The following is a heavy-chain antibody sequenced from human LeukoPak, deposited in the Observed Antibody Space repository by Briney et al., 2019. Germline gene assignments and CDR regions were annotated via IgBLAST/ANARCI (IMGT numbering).Heavy chain of an antibody. J-gene: IGHJ1*01. CDR1: DDSISDYY. V-gene: IGHV4-59*01. CDR3: ARGGGIHAWNLQH. D-gene: IGHD1-1*01. CDR2: TRYGGTT. Sequence: SETLSLTCSASDDSISDYYWCWIRQPPGRGLEWIGYTRYGGTTSQNPSLKSRVTMSVDTSKNRLSLRLTSVTAADTAVYYCARGGGIHAWNLQHWGQGILVTVSS.